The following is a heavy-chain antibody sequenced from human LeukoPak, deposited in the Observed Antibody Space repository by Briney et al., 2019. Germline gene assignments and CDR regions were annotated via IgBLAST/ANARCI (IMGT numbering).Heavy chain of an antibody. CDR2: ISAYNGNT. D-gene: IGHD3-16*02. CDR1: GYTFTSYG. CDR3: ARASGVIRPDWFAP. V-gene: IGHV1-18*01. Sequence: ASVKVSCKASGYTFTSYGISSVRQAPGQGLEWMGWISAYNGNTNYAQKLQGRVTMTTDTSTSTAYMELRSLRSDDTAVYYCARASGVIRPDWFAPWGQGTLVTVSS. J-gene: IGHJ5*02.